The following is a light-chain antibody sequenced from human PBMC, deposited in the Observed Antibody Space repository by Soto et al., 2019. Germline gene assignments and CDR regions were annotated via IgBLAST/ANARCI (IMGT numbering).Light chain of an antibody. CDR2: GNS. CDR3: QSYDSSLSGLYV. J-gene: IGLJ1*01. V-gene: IGLV1-40*01. CDR1: SSNIGAGYD. Sequence: QSVLTQPPSVSGAPGQRVTISCTGSSSNIGAGYDVHWYQQLPGTAPKLLIYGNSNRPSGVPDRFSDSKSGPSASLAITGLQAEDEADYYCQSYDSSLSGLYVFGTGTKVTVL.